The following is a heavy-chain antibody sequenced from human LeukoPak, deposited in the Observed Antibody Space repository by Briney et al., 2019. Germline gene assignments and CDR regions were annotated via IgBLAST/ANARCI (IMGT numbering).Heavy chain of an antibody. CDR3: AREAPTGELQY. Sequence: SETLSLTCTVSGGSISSYYWSWIRQPPKKGLEWIGYIYYSGSTNYNPSLKSRVTISLDTSKDQFSLKLSSVTAADTAVYYCAREAPTGELQYRGQGTLVTVSS. CDR2: IYYSGST. V-gene: IGHV4-59*01. J-gene: IGHJ4*02. CDR1: GGSISSYY. D-gene: IGHD3-10*01.